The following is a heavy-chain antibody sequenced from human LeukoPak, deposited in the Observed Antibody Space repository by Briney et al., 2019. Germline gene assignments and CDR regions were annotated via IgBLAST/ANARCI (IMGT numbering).Heavy chain of an antibody. CDR2: IYHSGST. CDR1: GYSISSGYY. J-gene: IGHJ5*02. V-gene: IGHV4-38-2*02. CDR3: ARFIAAAGGNWFDP. Sequence: SETLSLTCTVSGYSISSGYYWGWIRQPPGKGLEWIGSIYHSGSTYSNPSLKSRVTISVDTSKNQFSLKLSSVTAADTAVYYCARFIAAAGGNWFDPWGQGTLVTVSS. D-gene: IGHD6-13*01.